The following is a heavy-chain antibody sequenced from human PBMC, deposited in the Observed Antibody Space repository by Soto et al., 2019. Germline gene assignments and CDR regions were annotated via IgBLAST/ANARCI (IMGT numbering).Heavy chain of an antibody. D-gene: IGHD3-16*02. CDR3: ATRAIYRSDSPLGHDAYDI. Sequence: EVQLLESGGSLEQPGGSLRLSCAASGFTFSSYAMSWVRQAPGKGLVWVSGVSGGGSSTYYSDSVKCRFTISRDNSTNTLYLKMHSLRAEDTAVYYYATRAIYRSDSPLGHDAYDIWGQGTMVTVSS. CDR1: GFTFSSYA. CDR2: VSGGGSST. V-gene: IGHV3-23*01. J-gene: IGHJ3*02.